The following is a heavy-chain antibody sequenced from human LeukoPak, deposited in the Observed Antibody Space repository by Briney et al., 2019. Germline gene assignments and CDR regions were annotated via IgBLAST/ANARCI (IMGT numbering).Heavy chain of an antibody. CDR2: IYPGDSDT. D-gene: IGHD1-1*01. Sequence: SGESLKISCKGSGYSFTSYWIGWVSQMPGKGLEWMGIIYPGDSDTRYSPSFQGQVTISADKSISTAYLQWSSLKASDTAMYYCARLQPEPWTPPNYMDVWGKGTTVTVSS. CDR3: ARLQPEPWTPPNYMDV. CDR1: GYSFTSYW. V-gene: IGHV5-51*01. J-gene: IGHJ6*03.